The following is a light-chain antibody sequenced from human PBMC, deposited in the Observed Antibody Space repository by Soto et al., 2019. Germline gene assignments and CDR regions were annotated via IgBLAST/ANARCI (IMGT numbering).Light chain of an antibody. J-gene: IGKJ4*02. V-gene: IGKV3-20*01. CDR2: GAS. Sequence: EIVLTQSPGTLSLSPGERATLSCRASQSIGNYLAWYQQKPGQAPSLLIYGASSRATGIPDMFSGSGSGTDFTLTISRLEPEDFAVYYCQQYVTTPLTVGGVTTV. CDR3: QQYVTTPLT. CDR1: QSIGNY.